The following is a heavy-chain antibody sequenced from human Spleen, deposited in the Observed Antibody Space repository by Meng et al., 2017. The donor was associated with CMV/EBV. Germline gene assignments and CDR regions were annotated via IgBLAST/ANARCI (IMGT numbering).Heavy chain of an antibody. CDR1: GFTFDDYA. CDR2: ISSEGYT. Sequence: GGSLRLSCAASGFTFDDYAMHWVRQAPGQVLEWVSLISSEGYTYKIDSVKGRFTISRDNKKDSLFLQMNSLRPEDTALYYCAKSGKGGSDWYSHFDSWGQGTLVTVSS. CDR3: AKSGKGGSDWYSHFDS. D-gene: IGHD6-13*01. J-gene: IGHJ4*02. V-gene: IGHV3-43D*03.